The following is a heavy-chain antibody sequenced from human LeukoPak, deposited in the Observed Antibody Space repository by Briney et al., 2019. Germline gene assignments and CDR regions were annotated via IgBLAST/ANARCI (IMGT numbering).Heavy chain of an antibody. CDR2: IYYSGST. Sequence: PSETLSLTCTVSGGSISSGDYYWSWIRQPPGKGLEWIGYIYYSGSTYYNPSLKSRVTISVDTSKNQFSLKLSSVTAADTAVYYCARMIVVVHPTLFDYWGQGTLVTVSS. J-gene: IGHJ4*02. CDR3: ARMIVVVHPTLFDY. D-gene: IGHD3-22*01. CDR1: GGSISSGDYY. V-gene: IGHV4-30-4*08.